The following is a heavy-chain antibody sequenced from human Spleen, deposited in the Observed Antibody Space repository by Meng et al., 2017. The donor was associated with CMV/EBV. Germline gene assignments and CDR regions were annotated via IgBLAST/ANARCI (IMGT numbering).Heavy chain of an antibody. V-gene: IGHV3-23*01. CDR2: INYSGDNT. Sequence: LRLSYAASGFIFNNYAMNWVRQAPGKGLEWVSDINYSGDNTNYADSVKGRFTISRDNSKNTLYLQMNSLRADDTALYYCALTGKFDYWGQGTLVTVSS. J-gene: IGHJ4*02. CDR1: GFIFNNYA. D-gene: IGHD7-27*01. CDR3: ALTGKFDY.